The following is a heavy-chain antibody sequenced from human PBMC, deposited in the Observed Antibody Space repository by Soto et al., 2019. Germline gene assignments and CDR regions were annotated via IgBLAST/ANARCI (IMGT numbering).Heavy chain of an antibody. CDR1: GGSIGTGAFY. CDR2: VSVSGNV. D-gene: IGHD3-3*01. Sequence: HLQESGPPLVAPSQTLSLRCTVSGGSIGTGAFYWTWIRQLPGKGLEWIGYVSVSGNVSYTPSLNCRVAMSIETSETQLSLSLLSVTAAGAAVYFCARALGGVSASGMDVWGQGTTVTVSS. J-gene: IGHJ6*02. CDR3: ARALGGVSASGMDV. V-gene: IGHV4-31*03.